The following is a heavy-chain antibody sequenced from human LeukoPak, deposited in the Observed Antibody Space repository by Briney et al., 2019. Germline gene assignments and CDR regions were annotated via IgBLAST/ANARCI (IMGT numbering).Heavy chain of an antibody. J-gene: IGHJ4*02. CDR1: GFTFSSYG. Sequence: PGRSLRLSCAASGFTFSSYGKHWVRQAPGKGLGGVAFIRYDGSNKYYADSVKGRFTISRDNSKNTLYLQMNSLRAEDTAVYYCAKDRLGWSYYFDYWGQGTLVTVSS. D-gene: IGHD3/OR15-3a*01. CDR2: IRYDGSNK. CDR3: AKDRLGWSYYFDY. V-gene: IGHV3-30*02.